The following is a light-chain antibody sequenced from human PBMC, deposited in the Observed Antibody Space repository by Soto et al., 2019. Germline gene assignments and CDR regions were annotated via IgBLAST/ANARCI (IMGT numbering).Light chain of an antibody. CDR3: QQYGSSGWT. V-gene: IGKV3-20*01. CDR2: GAS. CDR1: QSVSSSY. J-gene: IGKJ1*01. Sequence: EIVLTHSPGTLSLSPGERATLSCRASQSVSSSYLAWYQQKPGQAPRLLIYGASSRATGIPDRFSGSGSGTDFTLTISRLEPEDFAEYYCQQYGSSGWTFGQGTKVESK.